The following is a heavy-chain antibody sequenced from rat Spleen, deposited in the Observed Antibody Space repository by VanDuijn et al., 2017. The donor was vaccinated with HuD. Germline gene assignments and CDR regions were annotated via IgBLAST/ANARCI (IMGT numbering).Heavy chain of an antibody. D-gene: IGHD1-11*01. CDR2: ISYDGSST. V-gene: IGHV5-29*01. CDR1: GFTFSSHG. J-gene: IGHJ2*01. CDR3: TTDGYYDY. Sequence: EVQLVESGGGLVQPGRSLKLSCVASGFTFSSHGMAWVRQAPTKGLEWVATISYDGSSTYYRDSVKGRFTISRDNAKSSLYLQMDSLRSEDTATYYCTTDGYYDYWGQGVMVTVSS.